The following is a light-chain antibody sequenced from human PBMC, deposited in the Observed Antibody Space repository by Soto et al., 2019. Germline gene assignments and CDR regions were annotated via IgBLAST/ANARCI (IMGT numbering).Light chain of an antibody. Sequence: ELVWKESRATLSPYHGERATLSFSASQRVSGTSACYQQTPAQPPRLLIYGASSTATGIPDRFSGSGSGPDFTLTFSPLAPEDFAVYFSQHYGTSRTFGQGTMVDI. CDR1: QRVSGTS. CDR2: GAS. J-gene: IGKJ1*01. CDR3: QHYGTSRT. V-gene: IGKV3-20*01.